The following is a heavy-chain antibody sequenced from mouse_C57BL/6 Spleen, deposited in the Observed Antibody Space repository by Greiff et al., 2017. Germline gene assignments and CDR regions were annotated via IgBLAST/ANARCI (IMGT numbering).Heavy chain of an antibody. J-gene: IGHJ2*01. CDR2: ILPGSGST. Sequence: QVQLQQSGAELMKPGASVKLSCKATGYTFTGYWIEWVKQRPGHGLEWIGEILPGSGSTNYTEKFKGKATFTADTSSNTAYMQLSSLTTEDSAIYYCAIRGLDSSGYRYFDYWGQGTTLTVSS. CDR1: GYTFTGYW. V-gene: IGHV1-9*01. CDR3: AIRGLDSSGYRYFDY. D-gene: IGHD3-2*02.